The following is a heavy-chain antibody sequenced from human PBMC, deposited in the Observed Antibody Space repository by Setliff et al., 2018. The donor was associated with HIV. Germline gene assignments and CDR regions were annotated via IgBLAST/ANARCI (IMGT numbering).Heavy chain of an antibody. D-gene: IGHD2-21*02. CDR2: IKSKTDGGTT. V-gene: IGHV3-15*01. Sequence: PGGSLRLSCAASGFTASGFTFSSAWMTWVRQCPGKGLEWVGRIKSKTDGGTTDYTALVKGRFTISRDESKNTLYLQMSSLNTEDTAVYYCATVGGGGDCYRYWGQGALVTVSS. CDR1: GFTFSSAW. J-gene: IGHJ4*02. CDR3: ATVGGGGDCYRY.